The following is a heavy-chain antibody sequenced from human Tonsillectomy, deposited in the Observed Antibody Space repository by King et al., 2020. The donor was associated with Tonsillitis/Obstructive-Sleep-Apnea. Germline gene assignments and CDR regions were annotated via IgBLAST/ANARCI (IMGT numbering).Heavy chain of an antibody. CDR3: ARDLVLEAGGDAFDI. D-gene: IGHD2-15*01. CDR1: GGSISSFY. V-gene: IGHV4-59*01. CDR2: VYYSGST. Sequence: VQLQESGPGLVKPSETLSLTCTVSGGSISSFYWCWIRQPPGKGLEWIGYVYYSGSTNYNPSLRGRVTISVDTSKNQFSLKLSSVTAADTAVYYCARDLVLEAGGDAFDIWGQGTMVTVSS. J-gene: IGHJ3*02.